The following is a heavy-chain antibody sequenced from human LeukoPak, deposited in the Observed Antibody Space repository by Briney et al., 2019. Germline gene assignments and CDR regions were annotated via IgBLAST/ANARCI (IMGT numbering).Heavy chain of an antibody. J-gene: IGHJ4*02. CDR3: ARGVYGNFDY. V-gene: IGHV3-74*01. D-gene: IGHD3-10*01. CDR2: VSLLGNET. CDR1: GFTFTNFC. Sequence: GRTLSLSRAASGFTFTNFCTHWVRHARGKGLAWVSRVSLLGNETDYAHSVRGRFTISRDNAKNTLYLQMNGLRAEDTAIYYCARGVYGNFDYWGQGALVTVSS.